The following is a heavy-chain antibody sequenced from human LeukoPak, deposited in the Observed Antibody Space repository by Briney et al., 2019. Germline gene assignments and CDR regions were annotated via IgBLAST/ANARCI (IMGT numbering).Heavy chain of an antibody. J-gene: IGHJ4*02. CDR1: GGSISSSSYY. Sequence: SETLSLTCTVSGGSISSSSYYWGWIRQPPGTGLEWIGSIYYSGSTYYNPSLKSRVTISVDTSKNQFSLKLSSVTAADTAVYYCAREVGDYDILTGYFPTQFDYWGQGTLVTVSS. V-gene: IGHV4-39*07. CDR2: IYYSGST. CDR3: AREVGDYDILTGYFPTQFDY. D-gene: IGHD3-9*01.